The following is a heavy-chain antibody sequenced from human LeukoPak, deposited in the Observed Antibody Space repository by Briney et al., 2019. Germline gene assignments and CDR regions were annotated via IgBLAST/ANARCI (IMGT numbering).Heavy chain of an antibody. V-gene: IGHV1-8*01. CDR2: MNPNSGRS. CDR1: GYDFITFD. J-gene: IGHJ6*02. CDR3: TRDHTSYYTMDV. D-gene: IGHD2-2*02. Sequence: ASVKVSCKASGYDFITFDINWVRQAPGQGLEWMGWMNPNSGRSGLTQKFQGTVTMTRDTSINTAYMEVRNLRFEDSAVYYCTRDHTSYYTMDVWGQGTAVTVSS.